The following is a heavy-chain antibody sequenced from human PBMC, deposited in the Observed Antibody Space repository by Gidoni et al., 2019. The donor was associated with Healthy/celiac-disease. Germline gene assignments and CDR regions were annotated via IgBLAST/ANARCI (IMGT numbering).Heavy chain of an antibody. J-gene: IGHJ5*02. CDR1: GFPFSSYA. D-gene: IGHD6-13*01. Sequence: QVQLVESGGGVVQPGRSLRLSCAASGFPFSSYAMHWVRQAPGKGLEWVAVISYDGSNKYYADSVKGRFTISRDNSKNTLYLQMNSLRAEDTAVYYCASLAAAATRWFDPWGQGTLVTVSS. CDR3: ASLAAAATRWFDP. V-gene: IGHV3-30-3*01. CDR2: ISYDGSNK.